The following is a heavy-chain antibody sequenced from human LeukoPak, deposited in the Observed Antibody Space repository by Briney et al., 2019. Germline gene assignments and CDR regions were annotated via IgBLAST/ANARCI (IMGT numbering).Heavy chain of an antibody. CDR2: IYTSGST. V-gene: IGHV4-4*07. J-gene: IGHJ4*02. CDR1: GGSISSYY. CDR3: ARDSTYYYGSGKARTFDY. D-gene: IGHD3-10*01. Sequence: PSETLSLTCTVSGGSISSYYWSWIRQPAGKGLEWIGRIYTSGSTNYNPSLKSRVTMSVDTSKNQFSLKLSSVTAADTAVYYCARDSTYYYGSGKARTFDYWGQGTLVTVSS.